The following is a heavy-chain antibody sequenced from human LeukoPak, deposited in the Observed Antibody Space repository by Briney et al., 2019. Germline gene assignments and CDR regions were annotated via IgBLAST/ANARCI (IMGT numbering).Heavy chain of an antibody. CDR1: GGTFSSYA. CDR2: IIPIFGKA. CDR3: ASRHPRDGYNYAFDI. V-gene: IGHV1-69*05. D-gene: IGHD5-24*01. Sequence: GASVKVSCKASGGTFSSYAISWVRQAPGQGLEWMGRIIPIFGKANYAQKFQGRVTITTDGSTSTAYMELSSLRSEDTAVYYCASRHPRDGYNYAFDIWGQGTMVTVSS. J-gene: IGHJ3*02.